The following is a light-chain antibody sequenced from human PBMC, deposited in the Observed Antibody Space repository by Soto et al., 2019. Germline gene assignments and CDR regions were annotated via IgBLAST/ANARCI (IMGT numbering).Light chain of an antibody. CDR1: QSVLYSSNNKNY. CDR3: QQYYSTPL. J-gene: IGKJ1*01. V-gene: IGKV4-1*01. Sequence: DIVMTQSPDSLAVSLGERATINCKSSQSVLYSSNNKNYLAWYQQKPGQPPKLLIYWASTRESGVPARFSGSGSGTDFTLTISSLQAEDVAVYYCQQYYSTPLFGQGTKVEIK. CDR2: WAS.